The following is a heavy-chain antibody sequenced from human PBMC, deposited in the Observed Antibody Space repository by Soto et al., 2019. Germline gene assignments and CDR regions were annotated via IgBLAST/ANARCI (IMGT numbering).Heavy chain of an antibody. Sequence: GGSLSLSCAASGFTFSTYWMHWVRQAPGKGLVWVSRIKGDGSSTSYADSVKGRFTISRDNAKNTLYLQMNSLRAEDTAVYYCVRDLSPGHHWGQGTLVTVSS. V-gene: IGHV3-74*01. CDR2: IKGDGSST. D-gene: IGHD2-8*02. CDR3: VRDLSPGHH. CDR1: GFTFSTYW. J-gene: IGHJ5*02.